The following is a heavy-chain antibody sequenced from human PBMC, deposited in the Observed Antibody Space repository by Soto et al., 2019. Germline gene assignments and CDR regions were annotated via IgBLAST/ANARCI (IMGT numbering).Heavy chain of an antibody. J-gene: IGHJ5*02. D-gene: IGHD3-9*01. CDR2: IYYSGST. CDR1: GGSISSYY. Sequence: QVQLQESGPGLVKPSETLSLTCPVSGGSISSYYWSWIRQPPGKGLEWIGYIYYSGSTNYNPSLKSRVTISVDTSKNQYSLKLSAVTAADTAVYYCARHSLTGYYASGPSPNWFDPWGQGTLVTVSS. V-gene: IGHV4-59*01. CDR3: ARHSLTGYYASGPSPNWFDP.